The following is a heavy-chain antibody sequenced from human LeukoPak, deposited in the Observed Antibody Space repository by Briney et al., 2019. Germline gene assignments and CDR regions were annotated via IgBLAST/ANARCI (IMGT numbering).Heavy chain of an antibody. J-gene: IGHJ4*02. CDR2: IYYSGST. CDR1: GGSISSYY. D-gene: IGHD3-16*02. Sequence: SETLSLTCTVSGGSISSYYWSWIRQPPGKGLEWIGYIYYSGSTNYNPSLKSRVTISVDTSKNQFSLKLSSVTAADTAVYYCARFGLGELSSFDYWGQGTLVTVSS. CDR3: ARFGLGELSSFDY. V-gene: IGHV4-59*01.